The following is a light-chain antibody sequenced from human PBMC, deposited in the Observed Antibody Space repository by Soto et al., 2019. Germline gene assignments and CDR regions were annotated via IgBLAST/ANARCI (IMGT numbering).Light chain of an antibody. CDR3: LLSYRGAGEV. Sequence: QIVVTQDPSLTVSPGGTVTLTCGSSTGAVTSGHYPYWFQQKPGQAPRTLIYDTSNKHSWTPARFSGSLLGGKAALTLSGAQPEDEAEYYCLLSYRGAGEVFGGGTKVTVL. CDR2: DTS. V-gene: IGLV7-46*01. CDR1: TGAVTSGHY. J-gene: IGLJ2*01.